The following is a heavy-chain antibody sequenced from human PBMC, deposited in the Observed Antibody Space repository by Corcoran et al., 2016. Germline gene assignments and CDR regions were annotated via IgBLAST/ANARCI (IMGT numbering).Heavy chain of an antibody. CDR1: GGSISSSSYY. D-gene: IGHD3-10*01. Sequence: QLQLQESGPGLVKPSETLSLTCTVSGGSISSSSYYWGWIRQPPGKGRAWIGSIYYSGSTYYNPSLKSRVTISVDTSKNQFSLQVSSVTAADTAVYYCAREPYYYGSGCQYRGVDYWGQGTLVTGSS. V-gene: IGHV4-39*07. J-gene: IGHJ4*02. CDR3: AREPYYYGSGCQYRGVDY. CDR2: IYYSGST.